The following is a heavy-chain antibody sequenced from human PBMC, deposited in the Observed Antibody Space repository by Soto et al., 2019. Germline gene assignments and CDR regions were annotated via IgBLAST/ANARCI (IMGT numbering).Heavy chain of an antibody. J-gene: IGHJ4*02. Sequence: EVQLLESGGGLVQPGGSLRLSCAASGFTFSGYAMAWVRQAPGKGLEWVSTIDGRAVDTYYADSVKGRLTISRDNSNNTVHLQMNSLRAVDTAVYYCAKRAGGGWGQGTLVTVSS. V-gene: IGHV3-23*01. D-gene: IGHD3-10*01. CDR2: IDGRAVDT. CDR3: AKRAGGG. CDR1: GFTFSGYA.